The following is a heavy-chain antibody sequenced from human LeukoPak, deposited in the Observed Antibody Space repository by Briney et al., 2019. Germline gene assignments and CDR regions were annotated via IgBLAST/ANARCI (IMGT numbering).Heavy chain of an antibody. V-gene: IGHV1-18*01. CDR1: GYTFTSYG. CDR2: ISAYNGNT. CDR3: AREYSGSYYYYYYMDV. D-gene: IGHD1-26*01. Sequence: GASVKVSCKASGYTFTSYGISWVRHAPGQGLEWMAWISAYNGNTNYAQKLQGRVTMTTDTSTSTAYMELRSLRSDDTAVYYCAREYSGSYYYYYYMDVWGKGTAVTVPS. J-gene: IGHJ6*03.